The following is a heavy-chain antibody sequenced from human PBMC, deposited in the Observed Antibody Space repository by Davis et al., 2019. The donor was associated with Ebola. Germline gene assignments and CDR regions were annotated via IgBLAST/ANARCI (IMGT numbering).Heavy chain of an antibody. CDR1: GYTFTSYD. CDR3: ARGTRDTAM. J-gene: IGHJ4*02. Sequence: AASVKVSCKASGYTFTSYDINWVRQATGHGLEWMGWMNPNSGNTGYAQNFQGRVTMTRNTSISTAYMELSSLRSEDTAVYYCARGTRDTAMWGQGTLVTVSS. D-gene: IGHD5-18*01. CDR2: MNPNSGNT. V-gene: IGHV1-8*01.